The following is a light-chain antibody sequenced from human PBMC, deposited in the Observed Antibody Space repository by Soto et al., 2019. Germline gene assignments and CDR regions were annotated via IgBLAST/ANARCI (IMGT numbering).Light chain of an antibody. CDR1: QSVSSSY. CDR3: QQYGSSLLT. J-gene: IGKJ4*01. Sequence: EIVLTQSPGTLSLSPGERATLSCRASQSVSSSYLAWYQQKPGQAPRLLIYAASSRATGIPDRFSGSGSGTDFTLTISRLEPADFAVSYCQQYGSSLLTFGGGTKVEIK. V-gene: IGKV3-20*01. CDR2: AAS.